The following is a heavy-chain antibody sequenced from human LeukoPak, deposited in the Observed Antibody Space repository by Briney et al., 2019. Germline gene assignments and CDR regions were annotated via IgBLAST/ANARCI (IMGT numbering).Heavy chain of an antibody. CDR2: IYYSGST. J-gene: IGHJ5*02. Sequence: SGTLSLTCTVSGGSISSYYWSWIRQPPGKGLEWIGYIYYSGSTNYNPSLKSRVTISVDTSKNQFSLKLSSVTAADTAVYYCARHSYSSSRSWFDPWGQGTLVTVSS. CDR1: GGSISSYY. CDR3: ARHSYSSSRSWFDP. D-gene: IGHD6-13*01. V-gene: IGHV4-59*08.